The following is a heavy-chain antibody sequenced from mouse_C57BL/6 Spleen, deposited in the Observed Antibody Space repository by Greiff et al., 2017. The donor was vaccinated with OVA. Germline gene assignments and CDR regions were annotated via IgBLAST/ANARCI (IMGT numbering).Heavy chain of an antibody. J-gene: IGHJ1*03. CDR3: ARGGYDGYWYFDV. Sequence: QVQLQQPGAELVRPGSSVKLSCKASGYTFTSYWMDWVKQRPGQGLEWIGNIYPSDSETHYNQKFKDKATLTVDKSSSTAYMQLSSLTSEDSAVYYCARGGYDGYWYFDVWGTGTTVTVSS. CDR2: IYPSDSET. D-gene: IGHD2-3*01. V-gene: IGHV1-61*01. CDR1: GYTFTSYW.